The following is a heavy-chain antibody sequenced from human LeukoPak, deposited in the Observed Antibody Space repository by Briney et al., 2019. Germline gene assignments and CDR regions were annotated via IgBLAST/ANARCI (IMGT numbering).Heavy chain of an antibody. Sequence: GGSLRLSCAASGFTFSIYAMNWVRQAPGKGLEWVSSISSSSSYIYYADSVKGRFTISRDNAKNSLYLQMNSLRAEDTAVYYCARKLSRSSGSLFDYWGQGTLVTVSS. CDR1: GFTFSIYA. D-gene: IGHD3-22*01. J-gene: IGHJ4*02. V-gene: IGHV3-21*01. CDR2: ISSSSSYI. CDR3: ARKLSRSSGSLFDY.